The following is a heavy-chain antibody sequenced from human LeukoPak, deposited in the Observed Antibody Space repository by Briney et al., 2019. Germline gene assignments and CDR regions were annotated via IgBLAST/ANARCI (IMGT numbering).Heavy chain of an antibody. CDR2: ISDDGGST. Sequence: GGSLRLSCVASGFTFSNYAMSWVRQAPGKGLEWVSAISDDGGSTYYADSVKGRFTISRDNSKNTLYLQMNSLRAEDTAIYYCAKVLITVFGVVRYDAFDVWGQGTMVTISS. J-gene: IGHJ3*01. CDR1: GFTFSNYA. V-gene: IGHV3-23*01. D-gene: IGHD3-3*01. CDR3: AKVLITVFGVVRYDAFDV.